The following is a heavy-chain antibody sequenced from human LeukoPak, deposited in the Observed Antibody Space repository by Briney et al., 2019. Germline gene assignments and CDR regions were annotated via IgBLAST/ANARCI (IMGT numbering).Heavy chain of an antibody. Sequence: PGGSLRLSCAASGFTFSSYGMHWVRQAPGKGLEWVAFIRYDGSNKYYADSVKGRFTISRDNSKNTLYLQMNSLRAEDTAVYYCAKGTMVRGSPFDYWGQGTLVTVSS. J-gene: IGHJ4*02. V-gene: IGHV3-30*02. CDR2: IRYDGSNK. D-gene: IGHD3-10*01. CDR1: GFTFSSYG. CDR3: AKGTMVRGSPFDY.